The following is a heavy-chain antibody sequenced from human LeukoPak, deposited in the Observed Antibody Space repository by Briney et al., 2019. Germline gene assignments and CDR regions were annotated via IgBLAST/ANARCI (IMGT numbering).Heavy chain of an antibody. D-gene: IGHD2-2*01. CDR3: ARLGYCSSTSCYGDAFDI. CDR2: ISAYNGNT. CDR1: GYTFTSYG. V-gene: IGHV1-18*01. Sequence: GASVKVSCKASGYTFTSYGISWMRQAPGQGLEWMGWISAYNGNTNYAQKLQGRVTMTTDTSTSTAYMELRSLRSDDTAVYYCARLGYCSSTSCYGDAFDIWGQGTMVTVSS. J-gene: IGHJ3*02.